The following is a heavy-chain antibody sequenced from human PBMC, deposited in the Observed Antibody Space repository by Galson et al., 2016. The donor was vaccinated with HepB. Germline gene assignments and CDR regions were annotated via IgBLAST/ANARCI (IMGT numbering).Heavy chain of an antibody. V-gene: IGHV3-23*01. Sequence: CAISGFTFSTSGMTWVRQAPGKGLDWVANINDSGDRTFYADSVKGRFTISRDNSKNTLYLQMNSLSVADTAVYYCAKGGAGSIMDYWGQGTVLTVSS. CDR2: INDSGDRT. CDR1: GFTFSTSG. D-gene: IGHD3-16*01. CDR3: AKGGAGSIMDY. J-gene: IGHJ4*02.